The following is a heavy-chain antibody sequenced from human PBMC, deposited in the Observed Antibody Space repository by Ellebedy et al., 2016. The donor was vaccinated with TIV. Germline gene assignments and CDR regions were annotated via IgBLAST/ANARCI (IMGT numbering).Heavy chain of an antibody. Sequence: PGGSLRLSCAASGFTFSSYWRSGVRQAPGKGLEWVANIKQDGSEKYYVDSVKGRFTISRDNAKNSLYLQMNSLRAEDTAVYYCARVYDSIDYWGQGTLVTVSS. CDR1: GFTFSSYW. D-gene: IGHD3-22*01. CDR2: IKQDGSEK. V-gene: IGHV3-7*01. J-gene: IGHJ4*02. CDR3: ARVYDSIDY.